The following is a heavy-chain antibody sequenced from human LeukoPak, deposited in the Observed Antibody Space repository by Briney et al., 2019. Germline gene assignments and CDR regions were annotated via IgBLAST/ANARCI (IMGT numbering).Heavy chain of an antibody. V-gene: IGHV4-39*01. D-gene: IGHD3-22*01. CDR3: ARQGHYYDSSGYYGSFHFDY. Sequence: PSETLSLTCTVSGGSISSSSYYWGWIRQPPGKGLEWIGSIYYSGSTYYNPSLKSRVTISVDTSKNQFSLKLSSVIAADTAVYYCARQGHYYDSSGYYGSFHFDYWGQGTLVTVSS. CDR1: GGSISSSSYY. J-gene: IGHJ4*02. CDR2: IYYSGST.